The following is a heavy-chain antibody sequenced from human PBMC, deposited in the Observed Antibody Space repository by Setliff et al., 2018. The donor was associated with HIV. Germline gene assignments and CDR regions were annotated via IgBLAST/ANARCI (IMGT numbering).Heavy chain of an antibody. CDR1: GFTFSSYA. Sequence: GGSLRLSCAASGFTFSSYAMHWVRQAPGKGLEWVAVISYDGSNKYYADSVKGRFTISRDNAKNELYLQMNSLRAEDTAVYYCARVAYSSGWYVGYWGQGTLVTVSS. CDR2: ISYDGSNK. D-gene: IGHD6-19*01. CDR3: ARVAYSSGWYVGY. V-gene: IGHV3-30*04. J-gene: IGHJ4*02.